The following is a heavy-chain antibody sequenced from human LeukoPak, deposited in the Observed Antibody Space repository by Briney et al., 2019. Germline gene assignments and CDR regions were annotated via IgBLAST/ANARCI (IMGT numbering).Heavy chain of an antibody. CDR3: ARDFSGYYYLQH. CDR2: ISYDGSNK. J-gene: IGHJ1*01. V-gene: IGHV3-30*04. Sequence: PGGSLRLSCAASGFTFSSYAMHWVRQAPGKGLEWVAVISYDGSNKYYADSVKGRFTISRDNPKNTLYLQMNSLRAEDTAVYYCARDFSGYYYLQHWGQGTLVTVSS. CDR1: GFTFSSYA. D-gene: IGHD3-22*01.